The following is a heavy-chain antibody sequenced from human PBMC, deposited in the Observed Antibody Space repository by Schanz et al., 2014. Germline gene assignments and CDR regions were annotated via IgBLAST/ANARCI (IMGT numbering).Heavy chain of an antibody. D-gene: IGHD6-19*01. J-gene: IGHJ4*02. CDR2: MYINSGST. Sequence: EVQLVESGGGLIQPGGSLRLSCAVSGFTVNTNYMSWVRQAPGKGLEWISSMYINSGSTQYADSVKGRFTISRDNSKNTLYLQMNSLRAEDTAVYYCAKDLAVAGDYWGQGTLVTVSS. CDR1: GFTVNTNY. V-gene: IGHV3-66*03. CDR3: AKDLAVAGDY.